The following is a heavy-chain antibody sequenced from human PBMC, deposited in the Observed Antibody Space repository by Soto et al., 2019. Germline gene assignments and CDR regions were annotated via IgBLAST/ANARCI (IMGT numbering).Heavy chain of an antibody. CDR1: GFSLSTSDVG. V-gene: IGHV2-5*02. Sequence: QITLKESGPTLVKPTQTLTLTCTFSGFSLSTSDVGVGWLRHPPGKALEWLALISWDADKRYSPSLKRRLTITTDTVKNQVVLTMTNMAPVDTATYYCAHSKYSRSSFDSWGEGTLVTVSS. CDR2: ISWDADK. J-gene: IGHJ4*02. D-gene: IGHD6-6*01. CDR3: AHSKYSRSSFDS.